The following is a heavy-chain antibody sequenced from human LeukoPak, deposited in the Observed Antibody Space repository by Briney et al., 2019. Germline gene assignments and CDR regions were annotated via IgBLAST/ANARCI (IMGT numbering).Heavy chain of an antibody. V-gene: IGHV4-31*03. CDR3: ARSFGESYFDY. D-gene: IGHD3-10*01. CDR2: ISYSGNT. J-gene: IGHJ4*02. CDR1: GGSISSSAYY. Sequence: PSQTLSLTCSVSGGSISSSAYYWGWIRQHPGKGLEWIGYISYSGNTYYNPSLKSRLTISVDTSKNQFSLKLSSVTAADTAVYYCARSFGESYFDYWGQGILVTVSS.